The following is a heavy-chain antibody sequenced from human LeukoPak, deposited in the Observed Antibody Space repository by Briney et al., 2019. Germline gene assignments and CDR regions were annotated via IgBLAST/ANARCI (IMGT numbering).Heavy chain of an antibody. CDR1: GFTFSSYG. D-gene: IGHD1-26*01. Sequence: GGSLRLSCAASGFTFSSYGMHWVRQAPGKGLEWVAVISYDGSNKYYADSVKGRFTISRDNSKNTPYLQMNSLRAEDTAVYYCASGTRKGTPSPTNFDYWGQGTLVTVSS. CDR3: ASGTRKGTPSPTNFDY. V-gene: IGHV3-30*03. J-gene: IGHJ4*02. CDR2: ISYDGSNK.